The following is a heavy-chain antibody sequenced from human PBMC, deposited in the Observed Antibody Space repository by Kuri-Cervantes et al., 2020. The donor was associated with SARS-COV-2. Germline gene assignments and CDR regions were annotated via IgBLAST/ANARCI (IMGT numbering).Heavy chain of an antibody. D-gene: IGHD3-22*01. V-gene: IGHV4-30-2*05. Sequence: LRLSCAVSGGSISSGGYSWSWIRQPPGKGLEWIGYIYYSGSTYYNPSLKSRVTISVDTSKNQFSLKLSSVTAADTAVYYCARVGLWAERSGYYYYFDYWGQGTLVTVSS. CDR1: GGSISSGGYS. CDR2: IYYSGST. J-gene: IGHJ4*02. CDR3: ARVGLWAERSGYYYYFDY.